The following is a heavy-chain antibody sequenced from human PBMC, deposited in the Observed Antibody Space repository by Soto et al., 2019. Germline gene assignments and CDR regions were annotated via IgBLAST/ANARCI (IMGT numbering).Heavy chain of an antibody. CDR3: AAVNYYDSSGYYLAGFDI. J-gene: IGHJ3*02. Sequence: SVKHSCNPTGFTFTSFPMQRVRQAREQRLEWIGWIVVGSGNTNYAQKFQERVTITRDMSTSTAYMELSSLRSEDTAVYYCAAVNYYDSSGYYLAGFDIWGQGTMVTVSS. V-gene: IGHV1-58*02. CDR2: IVVGSGNT. CDR1: GFTFTSFP. D-gene: IGHD3-22*01.